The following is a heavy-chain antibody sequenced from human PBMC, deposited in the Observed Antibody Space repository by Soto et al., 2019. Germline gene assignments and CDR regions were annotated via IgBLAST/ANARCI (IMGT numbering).Heavy chain of an antibody. J-gene: IGHJ6*02. CDR1: GCTFSSYA. Sequence: QVQLVQSGAEVKKPGSSVKVSCKASGCTFSSYAISWVRQAPGQGLEWMGGIIPIFGTANYAQKFQGRVTITADESTSTAYMELSSLRSEDTAVYYCARDGYGGTTQNYYYGMDVWGPGTTVTGSS. D-gene: IGHD1-7*01. CDR2: IIPIFGTA. V-gene: IGHV1-69*12. CDR3: ARDGYGGTTQNYYYGMDV.